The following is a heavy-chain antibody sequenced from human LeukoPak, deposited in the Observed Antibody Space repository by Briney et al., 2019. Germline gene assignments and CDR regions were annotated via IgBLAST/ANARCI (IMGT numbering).Heavy chain of an antibody. V-gene: IGHV4-30-4*01. J-gene: IGHJ4*02. CDR3: AREILWWSTTPDYFDY. Sequence: SGTLSLTCAVSGGSISSGDYYWSWIRQPPGKGLEWIGYIYYSGSTYYNPSLKSRVTISVDTSKNQFSLKLSSVTAADTAVYYCAREILWWSTTPDYFDYWGQGTLVTVSS. CDR2: IYYSGST. D-gene: IGHD2-21*01. CDR1: GGSISSGDYY.